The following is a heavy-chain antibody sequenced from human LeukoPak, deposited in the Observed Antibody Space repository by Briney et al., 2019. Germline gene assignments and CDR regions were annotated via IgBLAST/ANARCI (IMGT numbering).Heavy chain of an antibody. Sequence: GGSLRLSCAASGFTVSSNYTSWVRQAPGKGLEWVSVIYSGGSTYYADSVKGRFTISRDNSKNTLYLQMNSLRAEDTAVYYCARSYSSSGWVYWGQGTLVTVSS. D-gene: IGHD6-13*01. CDR3: ARSYSSSGWVY. CDR1: GFTVSSNY. CDR2: IYSGGST. J-gene: IGHJ4*02. V-gene: IGHV3-53*01.